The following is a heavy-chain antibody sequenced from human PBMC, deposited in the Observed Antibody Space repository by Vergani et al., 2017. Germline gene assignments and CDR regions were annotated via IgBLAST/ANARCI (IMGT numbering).Heavy chain of an antibody. CDR1: GGSISSYY. J-gene: IGHJ3*02. D-gene: IGHD6-6*01. CDR3: TRAPYSSSENAFDI. CDR2: IYYSGST. V-gene: IGHV4-59*01. Sequence: QVQLQESGPGLVKPSETLSLTCTVSGGSISSYYWSWIRQPPGKGLEWIGYIYYSGSTNYNPSLKSRVTFSPDPSKNQFALKLSSVTAADTAVYYCTRAPYSSSENAFDIWGQGTMVTVSS.